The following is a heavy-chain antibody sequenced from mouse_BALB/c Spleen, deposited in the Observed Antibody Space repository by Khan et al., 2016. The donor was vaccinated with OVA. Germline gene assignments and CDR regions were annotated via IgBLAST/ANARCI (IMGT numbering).Heavy chain of an antibody. Sequence: QVQLKQSGAELARPGASVKMSCKASGYTFTSYTIHWIKERPGQGLEWIGYINPSNGYTNYNQKFKDKATLTTDKSSTTAYLQLSSLTSDASAVYNCGRDGADHRNDGWFAYWGQGTLVTVSA. CDR1: GYTFTSYT. CDR3: GRDGADHRNDGWFAY. J-gene: IGHJ3*01. V-gene: IGHV1-4*01. D-gene: IGHD2-14*01. CDR2: INPSNGYT.